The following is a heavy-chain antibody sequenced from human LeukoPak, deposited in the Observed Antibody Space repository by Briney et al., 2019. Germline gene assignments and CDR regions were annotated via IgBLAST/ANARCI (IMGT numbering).Heavy chain of an antibody. D-gene: IGHD3-3*01. V-gene: IGHV4-30-4*01. CDR2: IYYSGST. CDR3: ARVTAPTNDFWGGYYTGENYYYMDV. Sequence: PLETLSLTCTVSGGSISSGDYYWSWIRQPPGKGLEWIGYIYYSGSTYYNPSLKSRVTISVDTSKNQFSLKLSSVTAADTAVYYCARVTAPTNDFWGGYYTGENYYYMDVWGKGTTVTVSS. J-gene: IGHJ6*03. CDR1: GGSISSGDYY.